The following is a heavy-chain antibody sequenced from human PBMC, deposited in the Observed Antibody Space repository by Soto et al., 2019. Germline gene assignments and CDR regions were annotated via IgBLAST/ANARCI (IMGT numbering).Heavy chain of an antibody. V-gene: IGHV3-72*01. CDR2: SRNKAYSYIT. Sequence: PGGSLRLSCAASGFIFHEHDMHWVRQAPGKGLEWVGRSRNKAYSYITEYDGSVKGRFTISKDDSRNSMYLQMNSLKTEDTAVYFCTWGYNNGWYFDSWGQGALVTVSS. CDR1: GFIFHEHD. D-gene: IGHD6-19*01. CDR3: TWGYNNGWYFDS. J-gene: IGHJ4*02.